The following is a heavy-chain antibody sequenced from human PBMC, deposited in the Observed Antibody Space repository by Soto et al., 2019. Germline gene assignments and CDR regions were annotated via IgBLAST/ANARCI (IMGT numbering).Heavy chain of an antibody. CDR2: INHSGST. Sequence: SETLSLTCAVYGGSFSGYYWSWIRQPPGKGLEWIGEINHSGSTNYNPSLKSRVTISVDTSKNQFSLKLSSVTAADTAVYYCARVQDITMVRGVIITVKWFYPWGQGTLVTVS. J-gene: IGHJ5*02. CDR1: GGSFSGYY. CDR3: ARVQDITMVRGVIITVKWFYP. V-gene: IGHV4-34*01. D-gene: IGHD3-10*01.